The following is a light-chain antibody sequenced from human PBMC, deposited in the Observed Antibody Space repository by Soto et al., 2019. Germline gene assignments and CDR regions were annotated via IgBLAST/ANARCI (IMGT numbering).Light chain of an antibody. CDR1: ESIGSN. Sequence: EIVWTSYSATLSVSPGDRVTPYRRDSESIGSNLAWYQQKPGQAPRLLMYGASTRATDVPDRFSGSESGTEFTLSIRSLEPEDFAVYDGQKRSSWPPLTGGGGTKGEIK. CDR3: QKRSSWPPLT. J-gene: IGKJ4*01. CDR2: GAS. V-gene: IGKV3-11*01.